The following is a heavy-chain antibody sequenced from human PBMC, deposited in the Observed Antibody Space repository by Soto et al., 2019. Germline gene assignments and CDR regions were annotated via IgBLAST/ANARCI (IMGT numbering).Heavy chain of an antibody. D-gene: IGHD3-22*01. CDR2: IYSGGST. Sequence: PGGLLRLSCAASGFTVSSNYMSWVRQAPGKGLEWVSVIYSGGSTYYADSVKGRFTISRDNSKNTLYLQMNSLRAEDTAVYYCASSVATAQNYYDSSGYSRFDYWGQGTLVTVPQ. V-gene: IGHV3-53*01. CDR3: ASSVATAQNYYDSSGYSRFDY. J-gene: IGHJ4*02. CDR1: GFTVSSNY.